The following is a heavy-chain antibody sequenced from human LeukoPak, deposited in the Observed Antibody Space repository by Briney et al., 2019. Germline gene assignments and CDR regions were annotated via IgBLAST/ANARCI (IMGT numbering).Heavy chain of an antibody. D-gene: IGHD1-7*01. V-gene: IGHV3-30*03. CDR1: GFTFSSYG. Sequence: GGSLRLSCAASGFTFSSYGMHWVRQAPGKGLEWVAVISYDGSNKYYADSVKGRFTISRDNAKNSLYLQMNSLRAEDAAVYYCARDETGTTGYFDYWGQGTLVTVSS. CDR3: ARDETGTTGYFDY. J-gene: IGHJ4*02. CDR2: ISYDGSNK.